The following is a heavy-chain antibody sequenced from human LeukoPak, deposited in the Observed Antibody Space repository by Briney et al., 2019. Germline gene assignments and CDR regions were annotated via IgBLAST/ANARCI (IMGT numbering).Heavy chain of an antibody. CDR3: ATDSSGYYEFRY. Sequence: PGGSLRLSCAASAFTFSSYAMSLVRQAPGKGLEWVSAISGSGGSTYYADSVKGRFTISRDNSKNTLYLQMNSLRAEDTAVYYCATDSSGYYEFRYWGQGTLVTVSS. CDR1: AFTFSSYA. CDR2: ISGSGGST. V-gene: IGHV3-23*01. J-gene: IGHJ4*02. D-gene: IGHD3-22*01.